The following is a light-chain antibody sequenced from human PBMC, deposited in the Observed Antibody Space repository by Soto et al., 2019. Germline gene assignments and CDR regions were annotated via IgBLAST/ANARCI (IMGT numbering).Light chain of an antibody. Sequence: EIVLTQSPATLSLSPGERATLSWRAGQSVSSYLLWYQQKPGQTPRLLIYDASNSATGIPDSFSGSGSGTDFSLTISRLEPEDFAEYYCQQYGSSVTFGQGTRLEIK. V-gene: IGKV3-20*01. CDR2: DAS. J-gene: IGKJ5*01. CDR1: QSVSSY. CDR3: QQYGSSVT.